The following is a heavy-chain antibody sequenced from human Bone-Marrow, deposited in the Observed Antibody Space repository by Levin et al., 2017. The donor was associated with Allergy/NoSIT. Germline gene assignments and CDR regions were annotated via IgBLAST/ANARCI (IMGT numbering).Heavy chain of an antibody. CDR2: FDPEEAET. V-gene: IGHV1-24*01. CDR3: AREHHYDNEMSGAFDI. J-gene: IGHJ3*02. D-gene: IGHD3-22*01. CDR1: GYSFSELS. Sequence: ASVKVSCKVSGYSFSELSVHWVRQAPGKGLEWMGGFDPEEAETIYAQNFQDRVTITADIYARTAYMELNSLRFEDTAVYYCAREHHYDNEMSGAFDIWGQGTVVTVSS.